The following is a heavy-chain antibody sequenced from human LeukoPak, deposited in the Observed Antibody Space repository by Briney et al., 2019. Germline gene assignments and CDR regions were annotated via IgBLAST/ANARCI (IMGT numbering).Heavy chain of an antibody. Sequence: SETLSLTCAVYGGSFSGYYWSWIRQPPGKGLEWIGEINHSGSTNYNPSLKSRVTISVDTSKNQFSLKLSSVTAADTAVYYYARGVINDILTGYYSQDYYYGMDVWGQGTTVTVSS. CDR2: INHSGST. J-gene: IGHJ6*02. CDR3: ARGVINDILTGYYSQDYYYGMDV. D-gene: IGHD3-9*01. V-gene: IGHV4-34*01. CDR1: GGSFSGYY.